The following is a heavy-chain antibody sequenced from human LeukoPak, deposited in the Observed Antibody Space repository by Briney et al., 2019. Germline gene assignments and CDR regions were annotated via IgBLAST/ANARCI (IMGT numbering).Heavy chain of an antibody. D-gene: IGHD6-6*01. CDR3: ARSIAALVDY. CDR1: GGSFSGYY. J-gene: IGHJ4*02. CDR2: INHSGST. V-gene: IGHV4-34*01. Sequence: PSETLSLTCAVYGGSFSGYYWSWIRQPPGKGLEWIGEINHSGSTNYNPSLKSRVTISVDTSKNQFSLKLSSVTAADTAVYYCARSIAALVDYWGQGTLVTVSS.